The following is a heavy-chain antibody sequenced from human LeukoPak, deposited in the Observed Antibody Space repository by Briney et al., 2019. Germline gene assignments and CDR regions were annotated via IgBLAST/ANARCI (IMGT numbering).Heavy chain of an antibody. V-gene: IGHV1-46*01. J-gene: IGHJ6*02. CDR1: GYTFTSYY. CDR3: ARLFTRGYYYYGMDV. D-gene: IGHD2-21*01. CDR2: INPSGGST. Sequence: ASVKVSCKVSGYTFTSYYMHWVRQAPGQGLEWMGIINPSGGSTSYAQKFQGRVTMTRDTSTSTVYMGLSSLRSEDTAVYYCARLFTRGYYYYGMDVWGQGTTVTVSS.